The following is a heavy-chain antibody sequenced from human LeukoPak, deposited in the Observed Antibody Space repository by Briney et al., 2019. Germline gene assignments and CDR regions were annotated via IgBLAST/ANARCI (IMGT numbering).Heavy chain of an antibody. J-gene: IGHJ4*02. CDR2: ISGSGSST. CDR1: GFTFSNYA. Sequence: PGGSLRLSCAVSGFTFSNYAMSWVRQAPGKGLEWVSAISGSGSSTYYADSVKGRFTISRDNSRNTLYLQLNSLRAEDTAVYYCAKINYCDGSDYFPAASGFDYWGQGTLVTVSS. V-gene: IGHV3-23*01. CDR3: AKINYCDGSDYFPAASGFDY. D-gene: IGHD3-22*01.